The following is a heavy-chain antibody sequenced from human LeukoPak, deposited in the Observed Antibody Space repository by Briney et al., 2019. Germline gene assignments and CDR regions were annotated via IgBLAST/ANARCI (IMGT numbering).Heavy chain of an antibody. D-gene: IGHD2-15*01. V-gene: IGHV3-7*01. CDR3: ATDSPYDY. J-gene: IGHJ4*02. Sequence: GGSLRLSYVASGFTFSNYWMSWVRQAPGKGLEWVANIKQDGSEQYYVDSVKGRFTVSRDNAKNSLHLQMNTLRAEDTAASSCATDSPYDYWGQGTLVTVSS. CDR1: GFTFSNYW. CDR2: IKQDGSEQ.